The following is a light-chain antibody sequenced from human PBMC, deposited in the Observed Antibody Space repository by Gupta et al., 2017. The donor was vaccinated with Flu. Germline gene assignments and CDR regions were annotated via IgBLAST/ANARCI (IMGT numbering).Light chain of an antibody. CDR3: SSYTSSSTGV. CDR1: SSDVGGYNY. Sequence: GSPGQSITISCTGTSSDVGGYNYVSWYQQHPGKAPKLMIYEVSNRPSGVSNRFSGSKSGNTASLTISGLQAEDEADYYCSSYTSSSTGVFGTGTKVTVL. V-gene: IGLV2-14*01. CDR2: EVS. J-gene: IGLJ1*01.